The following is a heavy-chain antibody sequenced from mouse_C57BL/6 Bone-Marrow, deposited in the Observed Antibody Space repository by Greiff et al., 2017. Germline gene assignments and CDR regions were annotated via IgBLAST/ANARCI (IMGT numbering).Heavy chain of an antibody. CDR1: GYTFTSYW. V-gene: IGHV1-72*01. D-gene: IGHD4-1*01. CDR3: ARFYVGRDYFDY. Sequence: QVQLQQPGAALVKPGASVKLSCTASGYTFTSYWMHWVKQRPGRGLEWIGRIDPNSGGNKYNEKFKSKATLTVDKPSSTAYMQLSSLTSEDSAVYYCARFYVGRDYFDYWGQGTTLTVSS. CDR2: IDPNSGGN. J-gene: IGHJ2*01.